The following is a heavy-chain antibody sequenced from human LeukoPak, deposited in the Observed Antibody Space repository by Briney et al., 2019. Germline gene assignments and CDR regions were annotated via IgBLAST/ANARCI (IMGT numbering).Heavy chain of an antibody. J-gene: IGHJ4*02. D-gene: IGHD3-22*01. Sequence: GASVKVSCKASGYTFTSYHMHWVRQAPGQGLEWMGGIIPIFGTANYAQKFQGRVTITADESTSTAYMELSSLRSEDTAVYYCARGAYDSSGYSDYWGQGTLVTISS. V-gene: IGHV1-69*13. CDR2: IIPIFGTA. CDR3: ARGAYDSSGYSDY. CDR1: GYTFTSYH.